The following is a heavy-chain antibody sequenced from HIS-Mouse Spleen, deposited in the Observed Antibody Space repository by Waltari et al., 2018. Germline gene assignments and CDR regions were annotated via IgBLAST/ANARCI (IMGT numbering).Heavy chain of an antibody. CDR2: INPNSGGT. Sequence: QVQLVQSGAEVKKPGASVKVSCKASGYTFTGYYMHWVRQAPGQGLEWMGWINPNSGGTNDAKKCQGRVTMTRDTSISTAYMELSRLRSDDTAVYYCARDGGSYPGIWGQGTMVTVSS. CDR3: ARDGGSYPGI. D-gene: IGHD1-26*01. J-gene: IGHJ3*02. V-gene: IGHV1-2*02. CDR1: GYTFTGYY.